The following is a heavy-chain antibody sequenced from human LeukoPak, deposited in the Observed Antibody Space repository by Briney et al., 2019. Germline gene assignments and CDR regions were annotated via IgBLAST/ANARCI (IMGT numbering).Heavy chain of an antibody. D-gene: IGHD4-17*01. CDR2: VSYSGST. V-gene: IGHV4-39*02. Sequence: PSETLSLTCTVSGHSISATTYHWGWIRQPPGKGLEWIGSVSYSGSTYSNPSLKSRVTMSVDTSKNHVSLKLTSVTAADTAVYYCAKVPYHPVTTALWDYWSQGTLVTVSS. CDR1: GHSISATTYH. CDR3: AKVPYHPVTTALWDY. J-gene: IGHJ4*02.